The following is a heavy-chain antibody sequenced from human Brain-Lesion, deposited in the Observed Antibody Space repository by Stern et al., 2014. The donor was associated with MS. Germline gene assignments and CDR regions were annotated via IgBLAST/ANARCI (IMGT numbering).Heavy chain of an antibody. CDR3: ARLTGIIDS. D-gene: IGHD5-24*01. CDR1: GGSISRSTYY. CDR2: IHYSGTT. Sequence: QVQLVESGPGLVKPSETLSLTCTVSGGSISRSTYYWGWIRQPPGKGLEWIGNIHYSGTTYYDPSLKSRVTISVQAAPTQFPLNANAGTAADTAVYYCARLTGIIDSWGQGTLVAVSS. J-gene: IGHJ4*02. V-gene: IGHV4-39*01.